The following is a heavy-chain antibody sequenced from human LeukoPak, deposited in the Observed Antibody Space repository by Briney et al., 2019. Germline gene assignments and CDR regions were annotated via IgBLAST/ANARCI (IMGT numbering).Heavy chain of an antibody. CDR2: IIRDGTGT. CDR1: DFNLTPKV. J-gene: IGHJ3*02. D-gene: IGHD3-10*01. CDR3: ARAVGYGAASYGFDT. V-gene: IGHV3-74*01. Sequence: GGSLRLSCAASDFNLTPKVMHWVRQAPGKGLVWVSRIIRDGTGTDYADSVKGRFAISRDSAKNTLYLQMNSLRAEDTAVYYCARAVGYGAASYGFDTWGQGTMVTVSS.